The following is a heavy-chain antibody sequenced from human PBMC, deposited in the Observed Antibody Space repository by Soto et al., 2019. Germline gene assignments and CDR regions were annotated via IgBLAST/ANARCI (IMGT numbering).Heavy chain of an antibody. CDR1: GGTFSHDA. CDR2: IIPFFGTP. Sequence: QVHLVQSGPEVKQSGSSVRVSCTASGGTFSHDAISWVRQAPGQGLEWLGRIIPFFGTPDYSQTFRGRLTITADESTGTAYMDLRSLRSDDTAVYYCAREVVTETTLGYFDYWGQGTLVTVAS. CDR3: AREVVTETTLGYFDY. D-gene: IGHD2-21*02. J-gene: IGHJ4*02. V-gene: IGHV1-69*01.